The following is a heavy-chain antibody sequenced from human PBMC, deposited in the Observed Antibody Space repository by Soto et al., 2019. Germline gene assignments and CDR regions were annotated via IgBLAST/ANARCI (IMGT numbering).Heavy chain of an antibody. CDR2: IKSKTDGGTT. CDR1: GCTFSNAW. J-gene: IGHJ3*02. D-gene: IGHD1-26*01. V-gene: IGHV3-15*07. CDR3: TTGAYHSDDAFDI. Sequence: PGGSLRLSCAASGCTFSNAWMNWVRQAPGKGLEWVGRIKSKTDGGTTDYAAPVKGRFTISRDDSKNTLYLQMNSLKTEDTAVYYCTTGAYHSDDAFDIWGQGTMVTVSS.